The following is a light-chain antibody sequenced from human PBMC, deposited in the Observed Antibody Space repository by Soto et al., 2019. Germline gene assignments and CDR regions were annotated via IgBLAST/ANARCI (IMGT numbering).Light chain of an antibody. V-gene: IGKV3-15*01. CDR1: QIISNS. CDR2: GAS. CDR3: QQYNNWPRT. J-gene: IGKJ1*01. Sequence: EIVMTQSPATLSVSPGERATLSCRASQIISNSLAWYQQKPGQAPRLLIYGASSRATGIPARFSGSGSGTDFTLTISSLQSEDFAVYYCQQYNNWPRTFGQGTKVDIK.